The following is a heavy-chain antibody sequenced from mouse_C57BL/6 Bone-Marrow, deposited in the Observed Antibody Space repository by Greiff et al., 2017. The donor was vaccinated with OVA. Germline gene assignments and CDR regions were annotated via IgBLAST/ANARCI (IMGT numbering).Heavy chain of an antibody. Sequence: QVQLQQPGAELVRPGSSVKLSCKASGYTFTSYWMDWVKQRPGQGLEWIGTIYPSDSETHYNQKFKDKATLTVDKSSSTAYMQLSSLTSEDSAVYYCARDYYGSSLFAYWGQGTLVTVSA. CDR2: IYPSDSET. CDR3: ARDYYGSSLFAY. CDR1: GYTFTSYW. J-gene: IGHJ3*01. D-gene: IGHD1-1*01. V-gene: IGHV1-61*01.